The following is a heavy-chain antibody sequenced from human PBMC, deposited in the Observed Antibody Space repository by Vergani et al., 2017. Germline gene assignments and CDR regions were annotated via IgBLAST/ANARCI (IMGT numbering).Heavy chain of an antibody. D-gene: IGHD3-16*01. CDR2: ILRETGSI. J-gene: IGHJ5*02. V-gene: IGHV3-9*01. CDR3: AWDYGSGPPQSRRLLYDRGWFDP. CDR1: GFSFDDYG. Sequence: EELLVESGGNFVQPGRSLRLSCAASGFSFDDYGMHWVLQVPVKGQEWVSGILRETGSIVYSESVNGRFTISRDNANNLVYLQMSSVRADDTAVYYCAWDYGSGPPQSRRLLYDRGWFDPWGQGTLVTVSS.